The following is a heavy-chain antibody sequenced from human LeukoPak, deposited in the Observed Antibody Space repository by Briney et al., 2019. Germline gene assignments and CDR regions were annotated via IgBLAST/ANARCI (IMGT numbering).Heavy chain of an antibody. D-gene: IGHD3-10*01. CDR3: AKDLVEIYSWSGELEF. CDR2: ISGSGGST. Sequence: GGSLRLSCAASGFTFSSYAMSWVRQAPGKGLEWVSAISGSGGSTYYADSVKGRFTISRDNSKNTLYLQMNSLRAEDTAVYYCAKDLVEIYSWSGELEFCGQGTLVTVSS. V-gene: IGHV3-23*01. J-gene: IGHJ4*02. CDR1: GFTFSSYA.